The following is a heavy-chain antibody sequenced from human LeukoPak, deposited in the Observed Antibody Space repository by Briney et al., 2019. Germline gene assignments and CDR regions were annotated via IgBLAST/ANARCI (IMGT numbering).Heavy chain of an antibody. Sequence: SETLSLTCAVYGGSFSGYYWSWIRQPPGKGLEWIGEINHSGSTNYNPSLKSRVTISVDTSKNQFSLKLSSVTAADTAVYYCARAQVLWFGKLSVPQSFDHWGQGTLVTVSS. V-gene: IGHV4-34*01. CDR1: GGSFSGYY. CDR3: ARAQVLWFGKLSVPQSFDH. D-gene: IGHD3-10*01. J-gene: IGHJ4*02. CDR2: INHSGST.